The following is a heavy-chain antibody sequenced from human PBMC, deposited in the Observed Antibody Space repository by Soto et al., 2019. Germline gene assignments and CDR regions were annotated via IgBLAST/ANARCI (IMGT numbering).Heavy chain of an antibody. V-gene: IGHV4-34*01. D-gene: IGHD5-18*01. Sequence: SETLSLTCAVYGGSFSGYYWSWIRQPPGKGLEWIGEINHSGSTNYNPSLKSRVTISVDTSKNQFSLKLSSVTAADTAVYYCARDFAPEGYGRQSPKYFQHWGQGTLVTVSS. CDR3: ARDFAPEGYGRQSPKYFQH. CDR1: GGSFSGYY. CDR2: INHSGST. J-gene: IGHJ1*01.